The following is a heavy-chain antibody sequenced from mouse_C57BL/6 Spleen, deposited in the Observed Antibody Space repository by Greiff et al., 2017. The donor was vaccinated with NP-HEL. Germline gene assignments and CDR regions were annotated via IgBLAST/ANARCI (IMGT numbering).Heavy chain of an antibody. CDR1: GYTFTSYG. D-gene: IGHD3-2*02. CDR3: ARDVAPSGYPFDY. V-gene: IGHV1-81*01. CDR2: IYPRSGNI. J-gene: IGHJ2*01. Sequence: QVQLQQSGAELARPGASGRLSCGASGYTFTSYGISWVKQRTGQGLEWIGEIYPRSGNIYYKEKVKGKATLTADKSSSTAYMELRSLTSEDSAVYFCARDVAPSGYPFDYWGQGTTLTVSS.